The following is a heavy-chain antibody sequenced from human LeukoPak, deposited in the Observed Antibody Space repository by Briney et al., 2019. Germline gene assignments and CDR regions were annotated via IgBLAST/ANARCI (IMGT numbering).Heavy chain of an antibody. D-gene: IGHD4-11*01. J-gene: IGHJ4*02. CDR1: GGSFSSLA. Sequence: VASVKVSCKASGGSFSSLAIYWVRQAPGQGLEWMGGIIPLFGTPDYAQKFQGRVTVTTDESTSTAYMELSSLRSDDTAVYYCARLMTTYYYFDYWGQGTLVTVSS. CDR3: ARLMTTYYYFDY. V-gene: IGHV1-69*05. CDR2: IIPLFGTP.